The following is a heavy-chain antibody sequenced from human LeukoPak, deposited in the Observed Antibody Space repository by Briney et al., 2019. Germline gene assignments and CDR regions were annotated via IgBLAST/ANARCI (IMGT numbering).Heavy chain of an antibody. J-gene: IGHJ4*02. V-gene: IGHV3-23*01. CDR2: ISDSVGGT. CDR3: AKGGSSGWYHLDF. D-gene: IGHD6-19*01. CDR1: GFTFSSYA. Sequence: GGSLRHSCAASGFTFSSYAMSWVRQAPGKGLDWVSLISDSVGGTYYADSVKGRFTISRDNSKNTLYLQMNSLRAEDTAVYYCAKGGSSGWYHLDFWGQGTLVTVSS.